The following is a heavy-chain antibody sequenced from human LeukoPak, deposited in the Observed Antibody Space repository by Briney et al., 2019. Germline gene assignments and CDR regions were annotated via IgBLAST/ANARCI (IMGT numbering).Heavy chain of an antibody. D-gene: IGHD2-2*01. CDR2: ISGISNTI. J-gene: IGHJ6*02. CDR3: ARGGAEYCTITKCHSVYGLDV. CDR1: GFTFSSYC. V-gene: IGHV3-48*01. Sequence: PGGSLRLSCVVSGFTFSSYCMNWVRQAPGKGVEWVSYISGISNTIYYADSAKGRFTVSRDNAKNSLYLQMDSLTVEDTAVYYCARGGAEYCTITKCHSVYGLDVWGQGTTVTVSS.